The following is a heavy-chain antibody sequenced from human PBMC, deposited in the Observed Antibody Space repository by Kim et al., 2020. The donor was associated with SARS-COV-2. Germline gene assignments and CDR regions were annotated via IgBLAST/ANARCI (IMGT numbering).Heavy chain of an antibody. V-gene: IGHV1-18*01. CDR3: ARGFWVAAGYDY. Sequence: NYAQKLQGRVTMTTDTSTSSAYMELRSLRSDDTAVYYCARGFWVAAGYDYWGQGTLVTVSS. D-gene: IGHD6-13*01. J-gene: IGHJ4*02.